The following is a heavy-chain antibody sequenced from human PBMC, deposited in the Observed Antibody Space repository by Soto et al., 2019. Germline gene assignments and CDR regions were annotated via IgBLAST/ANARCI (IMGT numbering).Heavy chain of an antibody. CDR3: ARSVGIDYYYYGMDV. CDR1: GFTFSRYA. D-gene: IGHD3-3*02. Sequence: PGGSLRLSCAASGFTFSRYAMHWVRQAPGKGLEWVAVISYDGNNEYYADSVKGRFTMSRDNSMNTLYLQMNSLRGEDTAVYYCARSVGIDYYYYGMDVWGQGTTVTVSS. J-gene: IGHJ6*02. V-gene: IGHV3-30-3*01. CDR2: ISYDGNNE.